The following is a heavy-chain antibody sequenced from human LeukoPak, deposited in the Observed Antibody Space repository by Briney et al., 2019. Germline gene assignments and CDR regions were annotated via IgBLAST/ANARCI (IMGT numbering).Heavy chain of an antibody. J-gene: IGHJ4*02. D-gene: IGHD1-1*01. CDR3: ARVGSSGSVDY. CDR2: IYSGGST. CDR1: GFTVRSNY. V-gene: IGHV3-53*01. Sequence: GGSLRLSCAASGFTVRSNYMSWVRQAPGKGLEWVSVIYSGGSTYYADSVKGRFTISRDNSKNTLYLQMNSLRAEDTAVYYCARVGSSGSVDYWGQGTLVAVSS.